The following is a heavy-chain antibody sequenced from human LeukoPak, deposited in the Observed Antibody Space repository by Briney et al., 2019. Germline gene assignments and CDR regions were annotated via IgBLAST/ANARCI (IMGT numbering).Heavy chain of an antibody. Sequence: GGSLRLSCAASGFTFSSYGMHWVRQAPGKGLEWVAVIWHDGSNKYYADSVKGRFTISRDNSKNTLYLQMNSLRAEDTAVYYCAGADVFYYGMDVWGQGTTVTVSS. J-gene: IGHJ6*02. CDR3: AGADVFYYGMDV. CDR1: GFTFSSYG. V-gene: IGHV3-33*01. CDR2: IWHDGSNK. D-gene: IGHD3-16*01.